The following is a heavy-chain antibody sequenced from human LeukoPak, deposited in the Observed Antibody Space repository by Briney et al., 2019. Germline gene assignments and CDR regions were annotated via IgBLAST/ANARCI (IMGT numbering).Heavy chain of an antibody. CDR2: LRNKTYGGTT. CDR1: GFTFDDYP. V-gene: IGHV3-49*03. Sequence: GGPLTLLCKVYGFTFDDYPITWLSQPPGKGLEWVGFLRNKTYGGTTEYAASVKGRFTISRDDSKSIAYLQMNSLKTEDTAVYYCTRDRSHDYWGPGTLVTVSP. CDR3: TRDRSHDY. D-gene: IGHD6-13*01. J-gene: IGHJ4*02.